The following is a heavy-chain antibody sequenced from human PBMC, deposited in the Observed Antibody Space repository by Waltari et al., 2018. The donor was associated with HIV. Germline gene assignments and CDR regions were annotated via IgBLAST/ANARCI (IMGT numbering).Heavy chain of an antibody. J-gene: IGHJ6*02. CDR3: AKDAASIHYYGMDV. Sequence: EMQLVESGGGSVQLGRYLRLSRSASGFNFGHYAMYWVRQAPGKGLEWVSGISWNSDIIGYADSVKGRFTIYRDNAKNSLYLQMNSLGAEDTALYYCAKDAASIHYYGMDVWGQGTKVTVS. CDR1: GFNFGHYA. CDR2: ISWNSDII. D-gene: IGHD2-2*01. V-gene: IGHV3-9*01.